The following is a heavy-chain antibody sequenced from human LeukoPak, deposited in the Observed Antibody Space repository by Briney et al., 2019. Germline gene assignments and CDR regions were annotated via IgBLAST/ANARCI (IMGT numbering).Heavy chain of an antibody. D-gene: IGHD3-10*01. CDR2: ISAYNGNT. V-gene: IGHV1-18*01. J-gene: IGHJ4*02. CDR1: GYTFTSYG. CDR3: ANFGWGTYYSY. Sequence: ASVKVSCKASGYTFTSYGISWVRQAPGQGLEWMGWISAYNGNTNYAQKLQGRVTMTTDTSTSTAYVELRSLRSDDTAVYYCANFGWGTYYSYWGQGTLVTVSS.